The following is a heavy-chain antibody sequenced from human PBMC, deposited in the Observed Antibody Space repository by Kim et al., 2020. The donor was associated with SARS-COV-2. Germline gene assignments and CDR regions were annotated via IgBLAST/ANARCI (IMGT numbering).Heavy chain of an antibody. Sequence: GGSLRLSCAASGFTFDDYTMHWVRQAPGKGLEWVSLISWDGGSTYYADSVKGRFTISRDNSKNSLYLQMNSLRTEDTALYYCAKDRWSSEGGYFDYWGQGTLVTVSS. CDR2: ISWDGGST. D-gene: IGHD1-26*01. V-gene: IGHV3-43*01. CDR1: GFTFDDYT. J-gene: IGHJ4*02. CDR3: AKDRWSSEGGYFDY.